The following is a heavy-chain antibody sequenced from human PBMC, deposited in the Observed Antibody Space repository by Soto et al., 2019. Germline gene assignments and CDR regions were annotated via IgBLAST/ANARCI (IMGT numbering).Heavy chain of an antibody. CDR2: IYSGGST. V-gene: IGHV3-53*03. CDR1: VFTVGNNY. J-gene: IGHJ6*02. CDR3: ARAEWGSSYTQYYYALDV. Sequence: PGGSLRLACAASVFTVGNNYIIWVRQPPGKGLEWVSLIYSGGSTYYADSVKGRFTLSRDNSKNTVYLQMNSLRAEDTAVYYCARAEWGSSYTQYYYALDVWGQGTTVTVSS. D-gene: IGHD6-13*01.